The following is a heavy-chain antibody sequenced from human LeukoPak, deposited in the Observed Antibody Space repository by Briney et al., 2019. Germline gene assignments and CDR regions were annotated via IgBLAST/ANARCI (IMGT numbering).Heavy chain of an antibody. J-gene: IGHJ4*02. D-gene: IGHD3-22*01. CDR2: ISAYNGNT. V-gene: IGHV1-18*01. Sequence: GASVKVSCKASGYTFTSYGISWVRQAPGQGLEWMGWISAYNGNTNYAQKLQGRVTITTDTSTSTAYMELRSLRSDDTAVYYCARDLDITMIVVVPFDYWGQGTLVTVSS. CDR3: ARDLDITMIVVVPFDY. CDR1: GYTFTSYG.